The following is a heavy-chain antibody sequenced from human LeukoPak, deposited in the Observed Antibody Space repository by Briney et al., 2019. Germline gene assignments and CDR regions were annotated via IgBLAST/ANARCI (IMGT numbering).Heavy chain of an antibody. J-gene: IGHJ3*02. V-gene: IGHV4-34*01. CDR1: GGSFSGYY. Sequence: SETLSLTCAVYGGSFSGYYWSWIRQPPGKGLEWIGEINHSGSTNYNPSLKSRVTISVDTSKNQFSLKLSSVTAADTAVYYRARALEMIVVVVDAFDIWGQGTMVTVSS. CDR2: INHSGST. CDR3: ARALEMIVVVVDAFDI. D-gene: IGHD3-22*01.